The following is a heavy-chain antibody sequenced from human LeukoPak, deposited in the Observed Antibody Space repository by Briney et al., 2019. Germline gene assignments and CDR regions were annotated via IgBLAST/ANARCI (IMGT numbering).Heavy chain of an antibody. Sequence: SETLSLTCAVYGGSFSGYYWTWIRQPPGKGLEWIGEINHSGSTNYTPSLKSRVTISVDTSKNQFSLKLSSVTAADTAVYYCARSSVPYYYYNYYMDVWGKGTTVTVSS. CDR2: INHSGST. D-gene: IGHD3-22*01. CDR3: ARSSVPYYYYNYYMDV. CDR1: GGSFSGYY. J-gene: IGHJ6*03. V-gene: IGHV4-34*01.